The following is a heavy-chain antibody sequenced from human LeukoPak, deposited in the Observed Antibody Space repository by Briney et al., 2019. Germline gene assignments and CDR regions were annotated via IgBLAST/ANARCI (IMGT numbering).Heavy chain of an antibody. CDR3: AREDYNIWIGPYSWLDP. J-gene: IGHJ5*02. Sequence: GRSLRLSCAASGLTFKNYNMHWVRQAPGKGLEWVAVIWSDGSIIYYADSVRGRFTITRDKSKNTVYLQMNTLRAEDTAVYYCAREDYNIWIGPYSWLDPWGQGTQVSVSS. CDR2: IWSDGSII. D-gene: IGHD3-9*01. V-gene: IGHV3-33*01. CDR1: GLTFKNYN.